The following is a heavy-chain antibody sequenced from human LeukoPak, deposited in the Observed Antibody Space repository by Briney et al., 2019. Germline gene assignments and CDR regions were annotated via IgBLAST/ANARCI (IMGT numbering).Heavy chain of an antibody. D-gene: IGHD3-22*01. V-gene: IGHV3-11*01. CDR2: ISSSGSTI. J-gene: IGHJ4*02. Sequence: GGSLGLSCAASGFTFSDYYMSWIRQAPGKGLEWVSYISSSGSTIYYADSVKGRFTISRDNAKNSLYLQMNSLRAEDTAVYYCARLYYYDSSGYYNDYWGQGTLVTVSS. CDR1: GFTFSDYY. CDR3: ARLYYYDSSGYYNDY.